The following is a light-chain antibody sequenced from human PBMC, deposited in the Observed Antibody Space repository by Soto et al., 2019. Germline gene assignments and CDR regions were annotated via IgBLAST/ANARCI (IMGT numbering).Light chain of an antibody. V-gene: IGKV3-11*01. J-gene: IGKJ5*01. CDR3: QQRKHWPPIT. CDR1: QTIDKF. Sequence: EVALTQSPATLSLSPGETATLSCRASQTIDKFLAWYQQRPGQPPRLLIFDSSNRATGVPVRFSGSGSGTVYTLTIGSLEPEDSAVYYCQQRKHWPPITFGQGTRLEMK. CDR2: DSS.